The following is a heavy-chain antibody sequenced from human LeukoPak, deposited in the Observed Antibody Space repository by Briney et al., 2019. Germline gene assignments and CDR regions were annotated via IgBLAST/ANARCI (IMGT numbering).Heavy chain of an antibody. CDR3: ARGPDDAFDI. V-gene: IGHV4-34*01. CDR2: IYYSGST. Sequence: PSETLSLTCAVYGGSFSGYYWSWIRQPPGKGLEWIGSIYYSGSTYYNPSLKSRVTMSVDTSKNQLSLKLSSVTAADTAVYYCARGPDDAFDIWGQGTMVTVSS. J-gene: IGHJ3*02. CDR1: GGSFSGYY.